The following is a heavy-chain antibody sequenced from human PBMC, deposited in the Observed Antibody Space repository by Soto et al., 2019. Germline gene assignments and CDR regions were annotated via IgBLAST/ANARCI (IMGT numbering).Heavy chain of an antibody. D-gene: IGHD3-22*01. Sequence: GASVKVSCKASGGTFSSYAISWVRQAPGQGLEWMGGIIPIFGTANYAQKFQGRVTITADESTSTAYMELSSLRSEDTAVYYCARGDNYYDSSGAPGYWGQGTLVTVSS. CDR3: ARGDNYYDSSGAPGY. V-gene: IGHV1-69*13. CDR2: IIPIFGTA. J-gene: IGHJ4*02. CDR1: GGTFSSYA.